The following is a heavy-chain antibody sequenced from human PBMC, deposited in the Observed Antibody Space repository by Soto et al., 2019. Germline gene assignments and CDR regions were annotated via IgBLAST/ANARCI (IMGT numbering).Heavy chain of an antibody. J-gene: IGHJ4*02. CDR3: GRCRILYSTPQPPDFVN. V-gene: IGHV4-34*01. CDR1: GGSFSDNS. Sequence: SETLSLTCAVYGGSFSDNSWSWIRQPPGKGLEWIGEINHSGSTNYNPSLKSRVTTSIDTSKNQFSLKLSSVTAAHTAVYYCGRCRILYSTPQPPDFVNLGPGTLVAASS. D-gene: IGHD6-13*01. CDR2: INHSGST.